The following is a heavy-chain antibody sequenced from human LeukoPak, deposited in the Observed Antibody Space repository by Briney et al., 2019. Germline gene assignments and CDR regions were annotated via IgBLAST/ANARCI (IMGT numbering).Heavy chain of an antibody. J-gene: IGHJ4*02. CDR3: ARDAVPYSSSWIPGY. CDR2: IYY. V-gene: IGHV4-61*08. D-gene: IGHD6-13*01. CDR1: GGSISSGAYY. Sequence: SETLSLTCTVSGGSISSGAYYWSWIRQHPGTGLEWIGYIYYSGSTYYSGSTSYNPSLRSRVTISVDTSKNQFFLKVTSVTAADTAVYYCARDAVPYSSSWIPGYWGQGALVTVSS.